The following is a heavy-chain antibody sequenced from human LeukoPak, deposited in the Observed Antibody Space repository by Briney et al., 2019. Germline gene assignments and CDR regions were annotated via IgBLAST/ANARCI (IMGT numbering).Heavy chain of an antibody. Sequence: GASVKVSCKASGGTFSSYAISWVRQAPGQGLEWIGRIIPIFGIANYAQKFQGRVTITADKSTSTAYMELSSLRSEDTAVYYCARELSYCGGDCYSIPDYWGQGTLVTVSS. CDR1: GGTFSSYA. V-gene: IGHV1-69*04. J-gene: IGHJ4*02. CDR2: IIPIFGIA. CDR3: ARELSYCGGDCYSIPDY. D-gene: IGHD2-21*02.